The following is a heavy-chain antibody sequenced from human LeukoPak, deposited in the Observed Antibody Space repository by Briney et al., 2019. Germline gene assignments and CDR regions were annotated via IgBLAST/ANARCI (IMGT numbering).Heavy chain of an antibody. Sequence: SVKVSYKASGGTFSSYAISWVRQATGQGLEWMGRIIPILGIANYAQKFQGRVTITADKATSTAYMELSSLRSEDTAVYYCARNSGSSSYGRDVWGQGTTVTVSS. CDR3: ARNSGSSSYGRDV. CDR1: GGTFSSYA. CDR2: IIPILGIA. D-gene: IGHD5-12*01. J-gene: IGHJ6*02. V-gene: IGHV1-69*04.